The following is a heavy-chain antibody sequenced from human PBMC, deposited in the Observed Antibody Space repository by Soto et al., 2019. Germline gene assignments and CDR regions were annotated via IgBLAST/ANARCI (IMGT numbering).Heavy chain of an antibody. Sequence: ASVKVSCKASGYTFTSYDINWVRQATGQGLEWMGWMNPNSGNTGYAQKFQGRVTMTRNTPISTAYMELSSLRSEDTAVYYCARNRIVATIRAQYNWFDPWGQGTLVTVSS. CDR3: ARNRIVATIRAQYNWFDP. D-gene: IGHD5-12*01. CDR2: MNPNSGNT. V-gene: IGHV1-8*01. J-gene: IGHJ5*02. CDR1: GYTFTSYD.